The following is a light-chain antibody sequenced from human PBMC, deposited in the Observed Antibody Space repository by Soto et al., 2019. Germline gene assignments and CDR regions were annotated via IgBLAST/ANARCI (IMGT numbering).Light chain of an antibody. CDR1: QSISSY. V-gene: IGKV1-39*01. Sequence: DIQMTQSPSSLSASVGDRVTITCRASQSISSYLNWYQQKPGKAPKLLIYAASSLQSWVPSRFSGSGSGTDFTLTISSLQPEDFATYYCQQSYGTPRTFGQGTKVEIK. CDR3: QQSYGTPRT. CDR2: AAS. J-gene: IGKJ1*01.